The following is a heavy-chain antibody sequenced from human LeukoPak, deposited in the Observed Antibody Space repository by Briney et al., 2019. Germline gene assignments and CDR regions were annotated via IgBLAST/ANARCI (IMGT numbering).Heavy chain of an antibody. D-gene: IGHD6-19*01. V-gene: IGHV1-2*02. J-gene: IGHJ4*02. CDR2: INPNSGGT. Sequence: AASVKVSCKASGYTFTGYYMHWVRQAPGQGLEWMGWINPNSGGTNYAQKFQGRVTMTRDTSISTAYMELSRLRSDDTAVYYCARRYSSGWYHYYIDYWGQGTLVTVSS. CDR3: ARRYSSGWYHYYIDY. CDR1: GYTFTGYY.